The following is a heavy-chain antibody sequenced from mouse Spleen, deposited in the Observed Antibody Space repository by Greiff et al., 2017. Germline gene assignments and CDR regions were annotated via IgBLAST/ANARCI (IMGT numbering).Heavy chain of an antibody. V-gene: IGHV1-64*01. D-gene: IGHD2-2*01. J-gene: IGHJ2*01. Sequence: QVHLKQPGAELVKPGASVKLSCKASGYTFTSYWMHWVKQRPGQGLEWIGMIHPNSGSTNSNEKFKSKATLTVDKSSSTAYMQISSLTSEDSAVYYCARSYGYDVFDYWGQGTTLTVSS. CDR2: IHPNSGST. CDR1: GYTFTSYW. CDR3: ARSYGYDVFDY.